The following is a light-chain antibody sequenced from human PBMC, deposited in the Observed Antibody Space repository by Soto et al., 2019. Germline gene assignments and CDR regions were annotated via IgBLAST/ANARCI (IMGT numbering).Light chain of an antibody. CDR2: DAS. J-gene: IGKJ1*01. CDR1: QTITSW. V-gene: IGKV1-5*01. CDR3: QQYNSYPWK. Sequence: DIQMTQSPSTLSASVGDRVTSTCRASQTITSWLAWYQHKPGKAPQLLIYDASSLESGVPSRFSGSGSGTEFTLTIISLQPDDFATYYCQQYNSYPWKFGQGTKVDI.